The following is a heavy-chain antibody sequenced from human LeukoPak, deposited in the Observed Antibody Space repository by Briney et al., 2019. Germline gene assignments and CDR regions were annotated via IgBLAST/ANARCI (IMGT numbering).Heavy chain of an antibody. J-gene: IGHJ4*02. Sequence: GESLKISCKGSGYSFTSYWIGWVRQMPGKGLEWMGIIYPGDSDTTYSPSFQGQVTISADKSISTAYLQWSSLKASDTAMYYCARQYYDSSGPPDYWGQGALVTVSS. CDR1: GYSFTSYW. D-gene: IGHD3-22*01. CDR2: IYPGDSDT. CDR3: ARQYYDSSGPPDY. V-gene: IGHV5-51*01.